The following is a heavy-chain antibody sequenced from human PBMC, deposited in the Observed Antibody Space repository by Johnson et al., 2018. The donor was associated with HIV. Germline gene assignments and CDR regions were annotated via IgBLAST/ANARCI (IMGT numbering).Heavy chain of an antibody. D-gene: IGHD3-22*01. CDR2: LYSSGKT. CDR3: ASQIYDYDSGGYSGVFDI. Sequence: VLLVESGGGLVQPGGSLRLSCAASGFTVSSNYMSWVRQASGKGLELVSLLYSSGKTYYADSVKGRFTISRDYSKNRLYLQMNSLRAEDTAVYYCASQIYDYDSGGYSGVFDIWGQGTMVTVSS. V-gene: IGHV3-66*04. CDR1: GFTVSSNY. J-gene: IGHJ3*02.